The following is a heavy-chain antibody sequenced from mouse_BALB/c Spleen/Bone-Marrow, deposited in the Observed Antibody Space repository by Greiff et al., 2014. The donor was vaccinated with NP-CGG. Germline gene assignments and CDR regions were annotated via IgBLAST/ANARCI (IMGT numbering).Heavy chain of an antibody. CDR2: IIPNSGYS. Sequence: QVQLQQSGAELARPGASVKMSCQASGYTFTRYTMHWEKKRPGQGQEWIGYIIPNSGYSNYNQKFKDKATLTADKSSSTAYMQLSSLTSEDSAVYYCTIRYYAMDYWGQGTSVTVSS. D-gene: IGHD1-1*01. J-gene: IGHJ4*01. CDR1: GYTFTRYT. V-gene: IGHV1-4*01. CDR3: TIRYYAMDY.